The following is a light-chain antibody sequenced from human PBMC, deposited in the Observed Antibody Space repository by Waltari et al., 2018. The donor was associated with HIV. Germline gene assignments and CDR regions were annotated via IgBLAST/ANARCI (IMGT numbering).Light chain of an antibody. CDR3: HQYGTSPQT. J-gene: IGKJ2*01. V-gene: IGKV3-20*01. CDR2: GAS. CDR1: QTVTSNY. Sequence: EIVLTQSPRTLSLSPGERDTISCRASQTVTSNYLAWYQVKPGQAPSLLIYGASIRATGVPDRFSGSGSGTDFTLTIGRLEPEDFAVYYCHQYGTSPQTFGQGSKVEIK.